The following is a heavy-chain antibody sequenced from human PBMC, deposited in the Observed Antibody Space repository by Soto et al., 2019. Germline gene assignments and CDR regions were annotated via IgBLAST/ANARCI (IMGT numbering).Heavy chain of an antibody. CDR3: AKALYCTNGVCWGMDV. V-gene: IGHV3-30*18. J-gene: IGHJ6*02. CDR1: GFTFSSYG. D-gene: IGHD2-8*01. CDR2: ISYDGSNK. Sequence: PGGSLRLSCAASGFTFSSYGMHWVRQAPGKGLEWVAVISYDGSNKYYADSVKGRFTISRDNSKNTLYLQMNSLRAEDTAVYYCAKALYCTNGVCWGMDVWGQGTTVTVSS.